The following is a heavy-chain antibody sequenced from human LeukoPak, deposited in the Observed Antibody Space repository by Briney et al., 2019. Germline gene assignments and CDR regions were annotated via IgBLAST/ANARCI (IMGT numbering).Heavy chain of an antibody. CDR2: INHSGST. J-gene: IGHJ6*03. CDR1: SGSFSDYY. D-gene: IGHD2-2*02. CDR3: ARGYPAYYYYYMDV. Sequence: PSETLSLTCAVYSGSFSDYYWSWILQPPGKGLEWIGEINHSGSTNYNPSLKSRVTFSVDTSKNQFSLKLSSVTAADTAIYYCARGYPAYYYYYMDVWGKGTTVTVSS. V-gene: IGHV4-34*01.